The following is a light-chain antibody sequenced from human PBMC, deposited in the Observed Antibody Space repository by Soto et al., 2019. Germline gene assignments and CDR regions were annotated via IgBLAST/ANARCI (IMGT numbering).Light chain of an antibody. Sequence: DIEVTQSPSSLSASVGDRVTITCRATQSIYTSLNWYQHKTGRAPRLLMYEVSTLHAGVPPRFSGGVSGTNFTLTIGGLQSEEIATYYCQQTFSSRRTFGPGTKVDIK. J-gene: IGKJ3*01. V-gene: IGKV1-39*01. CDR1: QSIYTS. CDR3: QQTFSSRRT. CDR2: EVS.